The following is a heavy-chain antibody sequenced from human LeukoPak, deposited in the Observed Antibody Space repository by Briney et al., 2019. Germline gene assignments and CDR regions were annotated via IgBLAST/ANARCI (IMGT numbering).Heavy chain of an antibody. J-gene: IGHJ4*02. D-gene: IGHD6-13*01. CDR3: ARDLEAAAAGTGNY. CDR2: IYHSGST. CDR1: GGSISSSNW. Sequence: SGTLSLTCAVSGGSISSSNWWSWVRQPPGKGLEWIGEIYHSGSTNYNPSLKSRVTISVDKSKNQFSLKLSSVTAADTAVYYCARDLEAAAAGTGNYWGQGTLVTVSS. V-gene: IGHV4-4*02.